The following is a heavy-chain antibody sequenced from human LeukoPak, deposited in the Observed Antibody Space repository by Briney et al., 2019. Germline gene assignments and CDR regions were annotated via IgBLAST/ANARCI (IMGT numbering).Heavy chain of an antibody. V-gene: IGHV3-21*01. J-gene: IGHJ4*02. CDR1: GFTFSSYS. D-gene: IGHD2-21*02. Sequence: GGSLRLSCAASGFTFSSYSMNWVRQAPGKGLECVSSISSSSSYIYYADSVKGRFTISRDNAKNSLYLQMNSLRAEDTAVYYCAREDVVVTAYFDYWGQGTLVTVSS. CDR2: ISSSSSYI. CDR3: AREDVVVTAYFDY.